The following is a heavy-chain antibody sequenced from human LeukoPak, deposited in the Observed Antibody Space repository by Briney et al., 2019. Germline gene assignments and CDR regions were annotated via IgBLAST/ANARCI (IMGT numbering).Heavy chain of an antibody. V-gene: IGHV4-59*08. CDR3: ARTYCSGGSCHFDF. Sequence: SETLSLTCTVSGGSIRSYYWSWIRQPPGKGLEWVGYIFYSGTTDSNPSLKSRVTISVDTSKNQFSLKLSSVTAADTAVYYCARTYCSGGSCHFDFWGQGTLVTVSS. D-gene: IGHD2-15*01. J-gene: IGHJ4*02. CDR1: GGSIRSYY. CDR2: IFYSGTT.